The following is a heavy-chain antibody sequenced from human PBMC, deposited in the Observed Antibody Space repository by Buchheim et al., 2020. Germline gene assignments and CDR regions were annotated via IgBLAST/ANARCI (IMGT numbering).Heavy chain of an antibody. CDR1: GFTVSSNY. D-gene: IGHD3-3*01. V-gene: IGHV3-23*04. CDR2: ISGSGGST. CDR3: AKDVTIFGVVIIGYFDY. Sequence: EVQLVESGGGLVQPGGSLRLSCAASGFTVSSNYMSWVRQAPGKGLEWVSAISGSGGSTYYADSVKGRFTISRDNSKNTLYLQMNSLRAEDTAVYYCAKDVTIFGVVIIGYFDYWGQGTL. J-gene: IGHJ4*02.